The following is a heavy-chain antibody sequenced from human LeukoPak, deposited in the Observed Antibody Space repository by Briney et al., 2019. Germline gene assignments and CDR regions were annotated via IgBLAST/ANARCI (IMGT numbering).Heavy chain of an antibody. CDR3: AKAPATGEGYYFYYMDV. Sequence: GGSLRLSRAASGFASGFTFSDYAVSWVRQAPGKGPEWVASVNGRGATTYYADSVRGRFTISRDNSKNTLYLQMISLGADDTAIYFCAKAPATGEGYYFYYMDVWGKGTTVTVSS. CDR2: VNGRGATT. J-gene: IGHJ6*03. D-gene: IGHD7-27*01. CDR1: GFTFSDYA. V-gene: IGHV3-23*01.